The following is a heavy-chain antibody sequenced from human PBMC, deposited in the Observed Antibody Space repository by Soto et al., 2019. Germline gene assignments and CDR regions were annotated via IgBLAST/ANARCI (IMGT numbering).Heavy chain of an antibody. V-gene: IGHV3-30*03. CDR1: GFTVSTYG. D-gene: IGHD2-8*02. CDR3: TGEVASGY. CDR2: ISRDGGTK. Sequence: QVQLVESGGGVVQPGRSLRLSCAVSGFTVSTYGMHWVHQAPGKGLEWVAVISRDGGTKYYADSVKGRFTISRDNSRNTLFLEMNSLRGDDMAVYYCTGEVASGYGGQGTLVTVSS. J-gene: IGHJ4*02.